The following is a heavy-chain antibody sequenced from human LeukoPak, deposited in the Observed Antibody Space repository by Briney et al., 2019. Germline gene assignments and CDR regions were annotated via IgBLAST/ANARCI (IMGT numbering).Heavy chain of an antibody. Sequence: ASVKVSCKASGYTFTSYDINWVRQATGQGPEWMGWMNPNSGNRGYAQKFQGRVTMTRNTSISTAYMEMSSLRSEDTAVYYCARDSSGSSPSSFDYWGQGTLVTVSS. CDR3: ARDSSGSSPSSFDY. V-gene: IGHV1-8*01. CDR1: GYTFTSYD. CDR2: MNPNSGNR. D-gene: IGHD1-26*01. J-gene: IGHJ4*02.